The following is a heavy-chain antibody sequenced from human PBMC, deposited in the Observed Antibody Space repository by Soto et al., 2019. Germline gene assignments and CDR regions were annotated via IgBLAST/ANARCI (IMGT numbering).Heavy chain of an antibody. CDR2: IKSKTDGGTT. CDR3: TTYDYSLGSVGEGWAY. CDR1: GFTFSIAW. Sequence: EVQLVESGGGFVKPGGSLRLSCAASGFTFSIAWMSWVRQAPGKGLEWVARIKSKTDGGTTDPAAPVKGRFTISRDDAKNTVYLQMNRLETEDTAVYYGTTYDYSLGSVGEGWAYWGQGALVTVSS. D-gene: IGHD3-16*01. V-gene: IGHV3-15*01. J-gene: IGHJ4*02.